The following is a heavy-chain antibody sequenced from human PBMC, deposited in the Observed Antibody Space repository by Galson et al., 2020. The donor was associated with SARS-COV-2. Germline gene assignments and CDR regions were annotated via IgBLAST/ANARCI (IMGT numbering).Heavy chain of an antibody. CDR1: GGSISNYY. D-gene: IGHD1-1*01. J-gene: IGHJ4*02. CDR3: ARVTGDGFSDY. Sequence: SETLSLTCTVSGGSISNYYWSWIRQPPGEGLEWIGYIHYSGTTRYNPALKSRVTISVDTSKSQLSLNLGSATAADTAAYHCARVTGDGFSDYWGQGALVTVSS. CDR2: IHYSGTT. V-gene: IGHV4-59*13.